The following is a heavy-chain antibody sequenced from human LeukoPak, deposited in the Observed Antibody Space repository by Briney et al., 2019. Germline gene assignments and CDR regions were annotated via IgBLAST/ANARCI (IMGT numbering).Heavy chain of an antibody. CDR1: GFTFSNYW. CDR3: SRDKCGSGGCTSDYFDY. CDR2: ISYDGSNI. J-gene: IGHJ4*02. V-gene: IGHV3-30*03. D-gene: IGHD2-15*01. Sequence: GGSLKLSCAASGFTFSNYWMTWVRQAPGKGLEWVAIISYDGSNIYYADSVKGRFTISRDNSKNTLYLQMNSLRAEDTAVYYCSRDKCGSGGCTSDYFDYGAQGPLVTVPS.